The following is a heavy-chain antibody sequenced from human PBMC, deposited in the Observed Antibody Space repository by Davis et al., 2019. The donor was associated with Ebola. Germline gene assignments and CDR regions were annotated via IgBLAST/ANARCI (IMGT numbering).Heavy chain of an antibody. D-gene: IGHD5-24*01. CDR3: ARRGDGYNWGDY. CDR1: GYSFTSYG. CDR2: ISPYNGNT. V-gene: IGHV1-18*01. Sequence: ASVKVSCKASGYSFTSYGISWVRQAPGQGLEWMGWISPYNGNTNYAQKLQGRVAMTPDTFTSTAYMELRSLTSDDSAVYYCARRGDGYNWGDYWGQGALVTVSS. J-gene: IGHJ4*02.